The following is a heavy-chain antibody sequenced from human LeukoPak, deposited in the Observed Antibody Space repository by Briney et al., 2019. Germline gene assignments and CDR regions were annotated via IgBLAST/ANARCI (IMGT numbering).Heavy chain of an antibody. CDR2: IIPIFGTA. CDR1: GGTFSSYA. CDR3: AESLGDSSGYSTLFFDY. Sequence: GASVKVSCKASGGTFSSYAISWVRQGPGQGLEWMGGIIPIFGTANYAQKFQGRVTITADESTSTAYMELSSLRSEDTAVYYCAESLGDSSGYSTLFFDYWGQGTLVTVSS. D-gene: IGHD3-22*01. J-gene: IGHJ4*02. V-gene: IGHV1-69*01.